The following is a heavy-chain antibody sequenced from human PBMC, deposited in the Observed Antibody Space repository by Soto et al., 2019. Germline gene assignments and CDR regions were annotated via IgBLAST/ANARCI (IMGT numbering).Heavy chain of an antibody. CDR3: APARGRLGESLLDS. Sequence: SETLSLTCTVSGGSISSYYWSWIRQPPGKGLEWIGYIYYSGTTNYNPSLKSRVTISVDRSKNQFSLKLSSVTAADTAVYYCAPARGRLGESLLDSGGQGPLVTVPS. V-gene: IGHV4-59*01. J-gene: IGHJ4*02. CDR1: GGSISSYY. CDR2: IYYSGTT. D-gene: IGHD3-16*01.